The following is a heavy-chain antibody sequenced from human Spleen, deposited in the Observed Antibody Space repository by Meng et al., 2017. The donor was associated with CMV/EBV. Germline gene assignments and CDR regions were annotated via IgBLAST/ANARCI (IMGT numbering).Heavy chain of an antibody. Sequence: SETLSLTCTVSGGSISSSSYYWGWIRQPPGKGLEWIGSIYYSGSTYYNPSLKSRVTISVDTSKNQFSLKLSPVTAADTAVYYCARDPSRRYGDYVGWFDPWGQGTLVTVSS. D-gene: IGHD4-17*01. CDR2: IYYSGST. CDR1: GGSISSSSYY. V-gene: IGHV4-39*07. CDR3: ARDPSRRYGDYVGWFDP. J-gene: IGHJ5*02.